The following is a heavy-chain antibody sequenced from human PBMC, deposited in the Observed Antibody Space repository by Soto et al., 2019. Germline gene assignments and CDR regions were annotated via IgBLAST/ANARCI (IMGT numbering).Heavy chain of an antibody. CDR1: GYTFTSYA. D-gene: IGHD3-10*01. CDR3: ATEFGDAGMDV. CDR2: INAGNGNT. J-gene: IGHJ6*02. Sequence: ASVKVSCKASGYTFTSYAMHWVRQAPGQRREWMGWINAGNGNTKYSQRFQGRVTITRDTSASTAYMELSSLRSEDTAVYYCATEFGDAGMDVWGQGTTVTVSS. V-gene: IGHV1-3*01.